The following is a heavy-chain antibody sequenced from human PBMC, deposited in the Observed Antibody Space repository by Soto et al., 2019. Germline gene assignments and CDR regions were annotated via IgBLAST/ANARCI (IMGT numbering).Heavy chain of an antibody. CDR3: ARGPGGPDGPGDY. D-gene: IGHD2-15*01. CDR2: IIPIHGIT. J-gene: IGHJ4*02. Sequence: ASVKVSCKASGGTFSSYTISWVRQAPGQGLEWMGRIIPIHGITNYAQKFQGRVTITRDTSTSTAYMELSSLRSEDTAVYYCARGPGGPDGPGDYWGQGTLVTVSS. V-gene: IGHV1-69*02. CDR1: GGTFSSYT.